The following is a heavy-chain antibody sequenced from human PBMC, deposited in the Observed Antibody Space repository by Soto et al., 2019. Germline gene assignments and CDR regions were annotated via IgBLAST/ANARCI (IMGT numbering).Heavy chain of an antibody. J-gene: IGHJ6*02. CDR1: GESISSGYY. CDR3: ARDYHSHSSSWYRGGYYYGMDV. CDR2: IYYSGTT. Sequence: SETLSLTCAVSGESISSGYYWAWIRQPPGKWLEWIGSIYYSGTTYYNPSLKSRVTISVDTCKNQFSLKLSSVTAADTAVYYCARDYHSHSSSWYRGGYYYGMDVWGQGTTVTVS. V-gene: IGHV4-38-2*02. D-gene: IGHD6-13*01.